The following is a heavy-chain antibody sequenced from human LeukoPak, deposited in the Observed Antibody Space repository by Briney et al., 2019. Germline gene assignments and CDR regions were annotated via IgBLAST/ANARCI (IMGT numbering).Heavy chain of an antibody. CDR3: AKVTCTNGVCKRSYFDY. D-gene: IGHD2-8*01. J-gene: IGHJ4*02. CDR1: GFTFSSYA. V-gene: IGHV3-23*01. Sequence: PGGSLRLSCAASGFTFSSYAMSWVRQAPGKGLEWVSAISGSGGSTYNADSVKGRFTISRDNSKNTLYLQMNSLRAEDTAVYYCAKVTCTNGVCKRSYFDYWGQGTLVTVSS. CDR2: ISGSGGST.